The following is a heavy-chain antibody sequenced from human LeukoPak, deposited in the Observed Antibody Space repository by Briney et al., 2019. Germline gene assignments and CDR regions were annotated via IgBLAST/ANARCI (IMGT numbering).Heavy chain of an antibody. Sequence: PGGSLTLSCEASGFTFSGNWMSWIRQPPGKGLEWIGEINHSGSTNYNPSLKSRVTISVDTSKNQFSLKLSSVTAADTAVYYCARGGTSEPGIAVAGRPRFDYWGQGTLVTVSS. CDR1: GFTFSGNW. J-gene: IGHJ4*02. V-gene: IGHV4-34*01. CDR2: INHSGST. CDR3: ARGGTSEPGIAVAGRPRFDY. D-gene: IGHD6-19*01.